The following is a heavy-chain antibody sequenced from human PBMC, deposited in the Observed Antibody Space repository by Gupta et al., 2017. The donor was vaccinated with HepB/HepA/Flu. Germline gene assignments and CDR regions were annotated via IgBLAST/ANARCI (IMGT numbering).Heavy chain of an antibody. D-gene: IGHD4-17*01. V-gene: IGHV3-23*01. Sequence: EVQLLESGGGLVQPGGSLRLSCAASGFTFNNFAMGWVRQGPGKGLEWVSAIRESDGRTHYADSVKGRFTISRDNAKNTLYLQMNSLRAEDTALYYCAKNRGPVSPDYWGQGTLVTVSS. CDR3: AKNRGPVSPDY. J-gene: IGHJ4*02. CDR1: GFTFNNFA. CDR2: IRESDGRT.